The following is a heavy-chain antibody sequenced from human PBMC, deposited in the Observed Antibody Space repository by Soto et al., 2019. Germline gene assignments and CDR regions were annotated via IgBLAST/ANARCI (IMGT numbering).Heavy chain of an antibody. J-gene: IGHJ6*02. D-gene: IGHD4-17*01. V-gene: IGHV4-39*01. CDR2: IYYSGST. Sequence: QLQLQESGPGLVKPPETLSLTCTVSGASVTSSTYYWGWIRQPPGKGLEWIGSIYYSGSTYYNPSLRSRVTISVDTSKNQVSLKLTSVTAADTAVYYCANDYGDYKSYYGMDVWGQGTTVTVSS. CDR1: GASVTSSTYY. CDR3: ANDYGDYKSYYGMDV.